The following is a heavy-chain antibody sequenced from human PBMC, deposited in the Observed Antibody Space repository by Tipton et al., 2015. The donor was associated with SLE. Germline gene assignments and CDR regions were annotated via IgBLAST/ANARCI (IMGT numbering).Heavy chain of an antibody. J-gene: IGHJ5*01. CDR3: ARERRYSYGPRGDWFDS. Sequence: TLSLTCTVSTRSMTYNFYSWGWIRQSPGKGLEWIGNMYHGGDMYYNPSLKSRVTISRDTSKNQFSLKLSSVTAADTAVYYCARERRYSYGPRGDWFDSWGQGTLVTVSS. V-gene: IGHV4-39*07. CDR2: MYHGGDM. CDR1: TRSMTYNFYS. D-gene: IGHD5-18*01.